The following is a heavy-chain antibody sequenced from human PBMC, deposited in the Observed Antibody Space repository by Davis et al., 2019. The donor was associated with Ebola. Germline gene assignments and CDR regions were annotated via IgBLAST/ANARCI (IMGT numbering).Heavy chain of an antibody. Sequence: AASVKVSCKASGYTFTSYGINWVRQAPGQGLERMGWITAYNGNTNYAQKLQGRVTMTTDTSTSTAYMELRSLRSDDTAVYYCARDSGDSSSLYYYGMDVWGQGTTVTVSS. CDR2: ITAYNGNT. V-gene: IGHV1-18*04. CDR3: ARDSGDSSSLYYYGMDV. CDR1: GYTFTSYG. D-gene: IGHD6-6*01. J-gene: IGHJ6*02.